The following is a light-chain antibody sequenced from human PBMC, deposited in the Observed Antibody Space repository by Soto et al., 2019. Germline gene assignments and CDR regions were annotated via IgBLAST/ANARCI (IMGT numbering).Light chain of an antibody. J-gene: IGKJ1*01. CDR2: GAS. V-gene: IGKV3-20*01. CDR1: QSVSNSY. Sequence: EIVLTQSPGTLSLSPGERATLSCRASQSVSNSYLAWYQQKPGQGTRLLIYGASSRATGIPDRFSGSGSGTDFTLTISRLEPEDFAVYYCQQYAGSPSTFGQGTKVE. CDR3: QQYAGSPST.